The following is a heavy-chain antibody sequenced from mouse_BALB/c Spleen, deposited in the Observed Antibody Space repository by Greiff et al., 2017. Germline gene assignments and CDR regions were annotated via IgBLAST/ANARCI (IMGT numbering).Heavy chain of an antibody. D-gene: IGHD3-1*01. Sequence: EVKLVESGGGLVKPGGSLKLSCAASGFTFSDYYMYWVRQTPEKRLEWVATISYGGSYTYYPDSVKGRFTISRDNAKNNLYLQMSSLKSEDTAMYYCARDREGYAMDYWGQGTSVTVSS. J-gene: IGHJ4*01. CDR2: ISYGGSYT. CDR3: ARDREGYAMDY. V-gene: IGHV5-4*02. CDR1: GFTFSDYY.